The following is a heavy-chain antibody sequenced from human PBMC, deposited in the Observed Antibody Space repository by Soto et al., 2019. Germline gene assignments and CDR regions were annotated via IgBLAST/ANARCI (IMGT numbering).Heavy chain of an antibody. CDR3: ASHLIVVPASYYYYYGMDV. V-gene: IGHV1-69*13. Sequence: SGKVSCKASGGTFSSYAISWVRQAPGQGLEWMGGIIPIFGTANYAQKFQGRVTITADESTSTAYMELSSLRSEDTAVYYCASHLIVVPASYYYYYGMDVWGQGTTVTVSS. J-gene: IGHJ6*02. CDR2: IIPIFGTA. D-gene: IGHD2-2*01. CDR1: GGTFSSYA.